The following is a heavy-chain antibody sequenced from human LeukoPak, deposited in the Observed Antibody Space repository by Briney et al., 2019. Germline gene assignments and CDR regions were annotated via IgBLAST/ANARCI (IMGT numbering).Heavy chain of an antibody. Sequence: PSETLSLTCTVSGGSISSYYWSWIRQPAGKGLEWIGRIYTSGSTNYNPSLKSRVTMSVDTSKNQFSLKLSSVTAADTAVYYCARQGPNCSGGSCYSRLFSTLDYWGQGTLVTVSS. D-gene: IGHD2-15*01. J-gene: IGHJ4*02. CDR3: ARQGPNCSGGSCYSRLFSTLDY. CDR1: GGSISSYY. V-gene: IGHV4-4*07. CDR2: IYTSGST.